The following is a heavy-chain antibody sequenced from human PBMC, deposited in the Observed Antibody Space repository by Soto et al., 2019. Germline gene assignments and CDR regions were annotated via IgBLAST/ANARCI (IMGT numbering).Heavy chain of an antibody. V-gene: IGHV4-31*03. CDR3: ARFAKDENPKVGSWYYFDY. D-gene: IGHD6-13*01. CDR1: GGSISSGGYF. CDR2: IYYSGRT. Sequence: PSETLSLTCTVSGGSISSGGYFWSWVRQHPGKGLEWIGNIYYSGRTYYNPSLKSRVTISVDTSKTQFSLKLSSVTAADTAVYYCARFAKDENPKVGSWYYFDYWGQGTRVTVSS. J-gene: IGHJ4*02.